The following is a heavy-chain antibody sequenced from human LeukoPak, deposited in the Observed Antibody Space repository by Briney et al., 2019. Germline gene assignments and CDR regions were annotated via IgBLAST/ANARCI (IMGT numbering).Heavy chain of an antibody. CDR2: IYYSGNT. CDR1: GGSITSYY. D-gene: IGHD1-26*01. V-gene: IGHV4-59*01. Sequence: PSETLSLTCTVSGGSITSYYYTWIRQPPGKGLEWIGYIYYSGNTNYNPSLKSRVTMSLDMSKNQFSLRLTSVTAADTAVYYCAREDSGTSIDSSGQGTLVTVSS. CDR3: AREDSGTSIDS. J-gene: IGHJ5*01.